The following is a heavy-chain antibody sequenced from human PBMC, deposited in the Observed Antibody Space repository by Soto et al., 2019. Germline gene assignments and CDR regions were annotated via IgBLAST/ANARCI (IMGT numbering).Heavy chain of an antibody. CDR1: GFIFDNHA. J-gene: IGHJ2*01. CDR2: VTWNSVAT. V-gene: IGHV3-9*01. Sequence: EVQLVESGGGLVQPGRSLRLSCTASGFIFDNHAMHWVRQAPGKGLEWVAGVTWNSVATGYADSVKGRFTISRDNAKNSLYLQVNSLSPEDTAVYFCVKEGGMKYFDFWGRGTVVTVSS. CDR3: VKEGGMKYFDF. D-gene: IGHD3-16*01.